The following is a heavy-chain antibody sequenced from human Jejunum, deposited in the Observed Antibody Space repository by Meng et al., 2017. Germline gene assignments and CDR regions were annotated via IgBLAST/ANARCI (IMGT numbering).Heavy chain of an antibody. CDR2: VNPYGTIT. CDR3: TRDTFGYHDY. J-gene: IGHJ4*02. D-gene: IGHD6-25*01. CDR1: GFTLTTYW. V-gene: IGHV3-74*01. Sequence: DVPVVESGGGSVQPGGSLRLSCAVSGFTLTTYWMHWVRQAPGKGLMWVSRVNPYGTITNYADSVKGRFTISRDTAKNTLYLQMDSLVADDTAAYYCTRDTFGYHDYWGQGTLVTVSS.